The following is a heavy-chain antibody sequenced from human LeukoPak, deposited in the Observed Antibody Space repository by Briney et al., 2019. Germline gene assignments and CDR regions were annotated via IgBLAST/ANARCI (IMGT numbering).Heavy chain of an antibody. J-gene: IGHJ4*02. V-gene: IGHV3-30*03. Sequence: PGGSLRLSCGASGFIFSDYGMHWVRQAPGRGLEWVALVSYDGSSKYYADSVGGRFTISRDNSKNTLYLQMNSLRAEDTAVYYCARELSGNNYGYSDYWGQGTLVTVSS. CDR1: GFIFSDYG. D-gene: IGHD5-18*01. CDR3: ARELSGNNYGYSDY. CDR2: VSYDGSSK.